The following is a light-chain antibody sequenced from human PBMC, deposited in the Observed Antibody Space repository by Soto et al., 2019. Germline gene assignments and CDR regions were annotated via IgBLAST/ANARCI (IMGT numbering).Light chain of an antibody. CDR2: AAS. J-gene: IGKJ4*01. CDR3: QQYYSYPLT. Sequence: AIRMTQSPSSLSASTGDRVTITCRASQGISSYLAWYQQKPGKAPKLLIYAASTLQSGVPSRFSGSGSGTDFTLPIGSLQSEDFATYYCQQYYSYPLTFGGGTKVDIK. CDR1: QGISSY. V-gene: IGKV1-8*01.